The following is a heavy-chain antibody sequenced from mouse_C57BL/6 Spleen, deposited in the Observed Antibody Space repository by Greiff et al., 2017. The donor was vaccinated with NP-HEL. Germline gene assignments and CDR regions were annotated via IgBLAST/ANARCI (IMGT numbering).Heavy chain of an antibody. CDR3: ARGRESGALY. CDR1: GYTFTGYW. J-gene: IGHJ2*01. V-gene: IGHV1-9*01. D-gene: IGHD3-1*01. Sequence: VQLQESGAELMKPGASVKLSCKATGYTFTGYWIEWVKQRPGHGLEWIGEILPGSGSTNYHEKFKGKATFTADTSSNTASMQRSSLTTEDSAIYYGARGRESGALYWGQGTTLTVSS. CDR2: ILPGSGST.